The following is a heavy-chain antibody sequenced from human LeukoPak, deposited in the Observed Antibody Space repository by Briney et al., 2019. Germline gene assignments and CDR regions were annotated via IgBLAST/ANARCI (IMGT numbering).Heavy chain of an antibody. CDR1: GGTFSSYA. D-gene: IGHD1/OR15-1a*01. V-gene: IGHV1-69*01. Sequence: SVKVSCKASGGTFSSYAISWVRQAPGQGLEWMGGIIPIFGTANYAQKFQGRVTITADESTCTAYMELSSLRSEDTAVYYCAREETGTGGNWFDPWGQGTLVTVSS. J-gene: IGHJ5*02. CDR2: IIPIFGTA. CDR3: AREETGTGGNWFDP.